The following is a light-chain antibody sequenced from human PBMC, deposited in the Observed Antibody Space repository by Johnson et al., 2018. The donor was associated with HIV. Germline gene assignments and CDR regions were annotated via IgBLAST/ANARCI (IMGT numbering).Light chain of an antibody. CDR1: SSNIGNNY. CDR3: GTWDTSLSAYV. V-gene: IGLV1-51*01. J-gene: IGLJ1*01. Sequence: QSVLTQPPSVSAAPGQKVTISCSGSSSNIGNNYVSWYQHLPGRAPKLLIYDNNKRPSGIPDRFSGSKSGTSATLAITGLQAGDEADYYCGTWDTSLSAYVFGTGTKVTVL. CDR2: DNN.